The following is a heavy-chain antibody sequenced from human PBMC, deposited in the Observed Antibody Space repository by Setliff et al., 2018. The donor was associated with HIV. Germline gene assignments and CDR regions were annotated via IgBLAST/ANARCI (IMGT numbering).Heavy chain of an antibody. CDR3: ARDRTAGYIYDYGY. Sequence: ASVKVSCKASGYTFTSYCIHWVRQAPGQGLEWLGLVNPSGGSTAYAQKFQGRVTMTSDTSTNTVYMDLSGLRSDDTAVYYCARDRTAGYIYDYGYWSQGTLVTVSS. CDR1: GYTFTSYC. D-gene: IGHD3-16*01. V-gene: IGHV1-46*01. J-gene: IGHJ4*02. CDR2: VNPSGGST.